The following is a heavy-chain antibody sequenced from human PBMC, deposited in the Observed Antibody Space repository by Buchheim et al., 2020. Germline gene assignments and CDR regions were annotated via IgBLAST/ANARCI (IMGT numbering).Heavy chain of an antibody. CDR3: AKDYGDYYRFEFGFDY. J-gene: IGHJ4*02. D-gene: IGHD4-17*01. CDR2: ISYDGSNK. V-gene: IGHV3-30*18. Sequence: QVQLVESGGGVVQPGRSLRLSCAASGFTFSSYGMHWVRQAPGKGLEWVAVISYDGSNKYYAASVKGRFTISRDNSKNTLYLQMNSLRAEDTAVYYCAKDYGDYYRFEFGFDYWGQGTL. CDR1: GFTFSSYG.